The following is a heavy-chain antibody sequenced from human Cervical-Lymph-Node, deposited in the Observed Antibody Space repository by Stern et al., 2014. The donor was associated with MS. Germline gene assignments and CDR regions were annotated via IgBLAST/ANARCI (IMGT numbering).Heavy chain of an antibody. J-gene: IGHJ4*02. D-gene: IGHD6-13*01. CDR3: AKDEGVSSSWRYYFDY. CDR2: ISYDGSNK. V-gene: IGHV3-30*18. Sequence: VQLEESGGGVVQPGRSLRLSCAASGFTFSSYGMHWVRQAPGKGLEWVAVISYDGSNKYYADSVKGRFTISRDNSKNTLYLQMNSLRAEDTAVYYCAKDEGVSSSWRYYFDYWGQGTLVTVSS. CDR1: GFTFSSYG.